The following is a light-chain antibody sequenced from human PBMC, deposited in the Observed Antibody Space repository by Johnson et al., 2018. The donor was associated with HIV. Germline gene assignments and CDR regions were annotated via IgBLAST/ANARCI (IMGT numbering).Light chain of an antibody. CDR3: GTWDSSLSTYV. CDR2: ENN. CDR1: SSNIGNNY. Sequence: QLVLTQPPSVSAAPGQKVTISCSGSSSNIGNNYVSWYQQLPGTAPNVLIHENNKRPSGIPDRFSGSKSGTSATLGITALQTGDEADYYCGTWDSSLSTYVFGTGTKVTVL. J-gene: IGLJ1*01. V-gene: IGLV1-51*02.